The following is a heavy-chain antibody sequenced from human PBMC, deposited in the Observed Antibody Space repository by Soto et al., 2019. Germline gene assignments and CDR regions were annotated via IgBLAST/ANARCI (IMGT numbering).Heavy chain of an antibody. CDR2: IWYDGSNK. J-gene: IGHJ6*02. Sequence: PGGSLRLSCAASGFTFSSYGMHWVRQAPGKGLEWVAVIWYDGSNKYYADSVKGRFTISRDNSKNTLYLQMNSLRAEDTTVYYCARAPVYATKRYYYYGMAVWGQGTTVTVSS. D-gene: IGHD2-8*01. CDR3: ARAPVYATKRYYYYGMAV. V-gene: IGHV3-33*01. CDR1: GFTFSSYG.